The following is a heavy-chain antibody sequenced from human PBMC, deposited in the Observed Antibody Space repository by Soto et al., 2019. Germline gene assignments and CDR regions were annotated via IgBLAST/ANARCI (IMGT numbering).Heavy chain of an antibody. CDR1: GGSIFSSDYY. CDR2: ISYSGTT. V-gene: IGHV4-39*01. CDR3: TRLVVVATSGYIGFDH. Sequence: QLQLQESGPGLVKPSETLSLTCSVSGGSIFSSDYYWGWIRQAPGKGLEWIGSISYSGTTLHNPSHRSRGTISVDPPKSQFSLKLSSETATDTAMYYCTRLVVVATSGYIGFDHWGQGTLVTVSS. D-gene: IGHD2-15*01. J-gene: IGHJ4*02.